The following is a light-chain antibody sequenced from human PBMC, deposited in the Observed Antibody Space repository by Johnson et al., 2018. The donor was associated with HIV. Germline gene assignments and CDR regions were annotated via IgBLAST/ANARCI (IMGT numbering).Light chain of an antibody. CDR3: GTWDSSLSAEV. CDR2: DNN. Sequence: HSVLTQPPSVSAAPGQKVTISCSGSSSNIGNNYVSWYQQLPGTAPKVLIYDNNKRPSGIPDRFSGSKSGTSATLGITGLQTGDEADYYCGTWDSSLSAEVFGTGTKVTVL. V-gene: IGLV1-51*01. CDR1: SSNIGNNY. J-gene: IGLJ1*01.